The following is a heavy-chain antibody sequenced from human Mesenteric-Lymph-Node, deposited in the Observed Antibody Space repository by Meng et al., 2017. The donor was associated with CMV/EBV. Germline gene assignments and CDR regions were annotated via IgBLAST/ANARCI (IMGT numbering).Heavy chain of an antibody. V-gene: IGHV3-21*01. CDR2: ISSSSNYI. J-gene: IGHJ3*02. D-gene: IGHD1-26*01. CDR3: ARGSGSYPLGAFDI. Sequence: GESLKISCAASGFSFSSNSMNWVRQAPGKGLEWVSSISSSSNYIYYTDSVKGRFITFRDNAKNSLYLQMNSLRAEDTAVYYCARGSGSYPLGAFDIWGQGTMVTVSS. CDR1: GFSFSSNS.